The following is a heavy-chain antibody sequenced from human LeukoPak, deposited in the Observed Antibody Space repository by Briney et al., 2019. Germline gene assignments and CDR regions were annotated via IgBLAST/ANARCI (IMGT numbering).Heavy chain of an antibody. V-gene: IGHV3-30*18. J-gene: IGHJ6*02. Sequence: PGRSLRLSCAASGFTSSSYGMHWVRQAPGKGXXXXAVISYDGSNKYYADSVKGRFTISRDNSKNTLYLQMNSLRAEDTAVYYCAKDERYYGMDVWGQGTTVTVSS. CDR1: GFTSSSYG. CDR2: ISYDGSNK. CDR3: AKDERYYGMDV.